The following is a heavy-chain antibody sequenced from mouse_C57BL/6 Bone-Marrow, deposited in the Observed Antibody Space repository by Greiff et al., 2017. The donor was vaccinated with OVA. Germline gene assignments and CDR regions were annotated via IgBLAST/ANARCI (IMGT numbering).Heavy chain of an antibody. CDR1: GYTFTSYT. CDR2: INPSSGYT. J-gene: IGHJ1*03. CDR3: ARALLRDWYFDV. D-gene: IGHD1-1*01. Sequence: QVQLQQSGAELARPGASVKMSCKASGYTFTSYTMHWVKQRPGQGLEWIGYINPSSGYTKYNQKFKDKATLTADKSSSTAYMQLSSLTSEDSAVYYCARALLRDWYFDVWGTGTTVTVSS. V-gene: IGHV1-4*01.